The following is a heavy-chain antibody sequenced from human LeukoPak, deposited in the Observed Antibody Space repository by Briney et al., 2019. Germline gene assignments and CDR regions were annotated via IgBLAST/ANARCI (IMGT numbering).Heavy chain of an antibody. Sequence: PGGSLRLSCAASGFTFSNYWMHWVRQAPGEGLMWVSRISSDGSSTSYADSVKGRFTISRDNAKNALYLQLNSLRADDTAVYYCARGGRGYSYDYDYWGQGTLVTVSS. CDR1: GFTFSNYW. CDR3: ARGGRGYSYDYDY. D-gene: IGHD5-18*01. CDR2: ISSDGSST. J-gene: IGHJ4*02. V-gene: IGHV3-74*01.